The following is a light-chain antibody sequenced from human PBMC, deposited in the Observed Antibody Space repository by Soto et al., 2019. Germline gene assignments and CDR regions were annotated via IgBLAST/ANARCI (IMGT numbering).Light chain of an antibody. CDR2: GAS. V-gene: IGKV3-11*01. CDR1: QSVSSY. Sequence: EIVLTQSPATLSLSPGERATLSCRASQSVSSYLAWYQQKPGQAPRLLIYGASSRATGIPDRFSGSGSGTVFTLTISRLEPEDFAVYYCQQRGNWPRTWTFGQGTKVDIK. J-gene: IGKJ1*01. CDR3: QQRGNWPRTWT.